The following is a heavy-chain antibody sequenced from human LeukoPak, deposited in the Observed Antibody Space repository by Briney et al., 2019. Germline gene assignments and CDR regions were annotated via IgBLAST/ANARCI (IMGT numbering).Heavy chain of an antibody. CDR2: IYPGDSDT. J-gene: IGHJ3*02. CDR1: GYRFTSYW. D-gene: IGHD5-24*01. V-gene: IGHV5-51*01. Sequence: GESLKISCKGAGYRFTSYWIGWVRQMPGKGLEWMGIIYPGDSDTRYSPSLQGQVTISADNSINTAYLQWSSVKASDTDMYYCARVATIPDAFDIWGQGTMVTVSS. CDR3: ARVATIPDAFDI.